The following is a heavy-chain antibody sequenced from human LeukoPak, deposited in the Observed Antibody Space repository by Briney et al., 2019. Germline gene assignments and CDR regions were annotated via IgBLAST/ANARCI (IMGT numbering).Heavy chain of an antibody. V-gene: IGHV3-21*01. J-gene: IGHJ4*02. Sequence: PGGSLRLSCAASGFTFSSYSMNWVRQAPGKGLEWVSSISSSSSYVYYGDSVKGRFTISRDNAKDSLYLQMDSLRAEDTAVYYCARGYEIYWGQGTLVTVSS. D-gene: IGHD5-12*01. CDR2: ISSSSSYV. CDR3: ARGYEIY. CDR1: GFTFSSYS.